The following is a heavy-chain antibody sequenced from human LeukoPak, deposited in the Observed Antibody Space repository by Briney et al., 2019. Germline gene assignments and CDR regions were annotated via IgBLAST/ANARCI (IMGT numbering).Heavy chain of an antibody. CDR1: GFTFSSYE. V-gene: IGHV3-48*03. Sequence: GGSLRLSCAASGFTFSSYEMNWVRQAPGKGLEWVSYISSSGSTIYYADSLKGRFTISRDNAKNSLHLQMNSLRAEDTAVYYCARVLYSSGWYEGYDSWGQGTLVTVSS. CDR2: ISSSGSTI. D-gene: IGHD6-19*01. CDR3: ARVLYSSGWYEGYDS. J-gene: IGHJ5*01.